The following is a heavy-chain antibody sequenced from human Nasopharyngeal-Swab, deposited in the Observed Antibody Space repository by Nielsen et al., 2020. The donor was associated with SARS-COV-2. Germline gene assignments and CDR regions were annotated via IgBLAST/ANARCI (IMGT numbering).Heavy chain of an antibody. V-gene: IGHV3-64D*08. CDR3: VKGAAAYYYGMDV. Sequence: GSLKISCSASGFTFSSYAMHWVRQAPGKGLEYVSAISSNGGSTYYADSVKGRFTISRDNSKNTLYLQMSSLRAEDTAVYYCVKGAAAYYYGMDVWGQGTTVTVSS. J-gene: IGHJ6*02. CDR1: GFTFSSYA. CDR2: ISSNGGST. D-gene: IGHD2-2*01.